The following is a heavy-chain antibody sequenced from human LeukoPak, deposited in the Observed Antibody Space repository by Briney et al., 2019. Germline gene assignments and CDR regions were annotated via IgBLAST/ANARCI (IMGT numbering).Heavy chain of an antibody. CDR1: RFTFSSYC. Sequence: PGGSLRLSCAASRFTFSSYCLSWVRQAPGKGLEWVANIKQDGSEKYYVDSVRGRLTISRDNAKNSLYLQINSLRAEDTVVYYCARDDGSGWYYFDYWGQGTLLTVSS. V-gene: IGHV3-7*01. CDR3: ARDDGSGWYYFDY. CDR2: IKQDGSEK. J-gene: IGHJ4*02. D-gene: IGHD6-19*01.